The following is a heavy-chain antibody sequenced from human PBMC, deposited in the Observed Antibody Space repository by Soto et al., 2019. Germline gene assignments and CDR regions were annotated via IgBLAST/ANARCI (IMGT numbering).Heavy chain of an antibody. D-gene: IGHD3-3*01. CDR1: GGSISSYY. J-gene: IGHJ3*02. V-gene: IGHV4-59*01. Sequence: QVQLQESGPGLVKPSETLSLTCTVSGGSISSYYWSWIRQPPGKGLEWSGNIYYSGSTNYNHSLKSGVTISVDTTKNQFSLTLSSVTAADTAVYYCASSWAYYDFWSGYYRVDAFDIWGQGTMVTVSS. CDR3: ASSWAYYDFWSGYYRVDAFDI. CDR2: IYYSGST.